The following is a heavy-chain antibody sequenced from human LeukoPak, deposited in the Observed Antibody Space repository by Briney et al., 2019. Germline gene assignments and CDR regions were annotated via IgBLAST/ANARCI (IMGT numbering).Heavy chain of an antibody. CDR2: IWYDGNNK. CDR1: GFTFSSYG. V-gene: IGHV3-33*01. CDR3: ARGSGAYYTWFDP. Sequence: GGSLRLSCAASGFTFSSYGMHWVRQAPGKGLEWVAVIWYDGNNKYYADSVKGRFTISRDNSKHTLYLQMNSLRAEDTAVYYCARGSGAYYTWFDPWGQGTLVTVSS. D-gene: IGHD3-16*01. J-gene: IGHJ5*02.